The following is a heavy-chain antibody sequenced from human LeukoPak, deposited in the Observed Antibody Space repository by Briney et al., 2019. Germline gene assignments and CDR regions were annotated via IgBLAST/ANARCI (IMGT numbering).Heavy chain of an antibody. CDR1: GFSVSSKY. D-gene: IGHD5-18*01. Sequence: GGSLRLSCAASGFSVSSKYMIWVRQAPGMGLEWVSVLYSGGSTYYADSVKGRFTITRDNSKSTLYLQMNSLRAEDTAVYYCATSWILMVTGAFDIWGQGTMVTVSS. V-gene: IGHV3-53*01. CDR2: LYSGGST. J-gene: IGHJ3*02. CDR3: ATSWILMVTGAFDI.